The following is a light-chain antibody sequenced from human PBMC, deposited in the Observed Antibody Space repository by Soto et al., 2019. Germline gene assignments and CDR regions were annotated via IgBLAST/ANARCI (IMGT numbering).Light chain of an antibody. V-gene: IGKV3-15*01. Sequence: EIVMTQSPATLSVSPGERATLSCRASQSVGNNLAWYQQTPGQAPRLLIYGASTRATGIPGRFSGSGSGTEFTLTISRLQSEDFAVYYCQHLGTFDQGTKVEIK. J-gene: IGKJ1*01. CDR2: GAS. CDR1: QSVGNN. CDR3: QHLGT.